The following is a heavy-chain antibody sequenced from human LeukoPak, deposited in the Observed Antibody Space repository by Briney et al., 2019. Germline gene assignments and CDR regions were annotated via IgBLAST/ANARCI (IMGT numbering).Heavy chain of an antibody. J-gene: IGHJ4*02. D-gene: IGHD3-22*01. CDR2: ISGSSSNT. Sequence: PGGSLRLSCAASGFTFSDYYMTWIRQAPGKGLEWLSYISGSSSNTNYADSVKGRFTISRDNAKNSLYLRMNSLRDEDTAVYYCARDSYGSSGYYYVSDYWGQGTLVTVSS. CDR3: ARDSYGSSGYYYVSDY. V-gene: IGHV3-11*06. CDR1: GFTFSDYY.